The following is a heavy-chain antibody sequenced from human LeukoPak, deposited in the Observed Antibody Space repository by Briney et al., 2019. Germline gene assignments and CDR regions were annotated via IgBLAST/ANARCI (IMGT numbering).Heavy chain of an antibody. D-gene: IGHD5-18*01. J-gene: IGHJ4*02. CDR3: ARNVDTAMVLD. CDR2: IYHSGST. Sequence: SETLSLTCAVSGYSISSGYYWGWIRQPPGKGLEWIGGIYHSGSTYYNPSLKSRVTISVDTSKNQFSLKLSSVTAADTAVYYCARNVDTAMVLDWGQGTLVTVSS. CDR1: GYSISSGYY. V-gene: IGHV4-38-2*01.